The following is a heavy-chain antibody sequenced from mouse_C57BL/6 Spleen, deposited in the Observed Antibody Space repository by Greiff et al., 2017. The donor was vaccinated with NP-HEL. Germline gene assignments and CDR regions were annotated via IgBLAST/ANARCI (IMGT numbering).Heavy chain of an antibody. V-gene: IGHV5-6*02. Sequence: DVKLVESGGDLVKPGGSLKLSCAASGFTFSSYGMSWVRQTPDKRLEWVATISSGGSYTYYPDSVKGRFTISRDNAKNTLYLEMSSLRSEDTAMYYCARQYSNYVNYAMDYWGQGTSVTVSS. D-gene: IGHD2-5*01. CDR1: GFTFSSYG. CDR2: ISSGGSYT. CDR3: ARQYSNYVNYAMDY. J-gene: IGHJ4*01.